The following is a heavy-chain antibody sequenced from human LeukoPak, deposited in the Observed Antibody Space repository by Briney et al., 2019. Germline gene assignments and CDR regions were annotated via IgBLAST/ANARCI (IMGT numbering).Heavy chain of an antibody. J-gene: IGHJ4*02. CDR3: ARDPAAAPYFDY. Sequence: GGSLRLSCAASGFTFSSYLMNWVRQAPGKGLEWVATIKQDGSVKNYVGSVKGRFTVSRDNVKNLVYLQMSSLRAEDTAVYYCARDPAAAPYFDYWGQGALVTVSS. CDR1: GFTFSSYL. D-gene: IGHD6-6*01. V-gene: IGHV3-7*01. CDR2: IKQDGSVK.